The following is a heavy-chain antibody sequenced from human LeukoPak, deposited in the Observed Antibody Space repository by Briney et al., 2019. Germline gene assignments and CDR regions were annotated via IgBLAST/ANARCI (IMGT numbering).Heavy chain of an antibody. J-gene: IGHJ4*02. Sequence: GGSLRLSCAASGFSFGTYTMTWVRQAPGKGLECVATISGSGGNTYYTDSVQGRFTISRDNSMHTLFLQMSSLRVEDTALYYCTKGVVVSAFGYWGQGVLVTVSS. D-gene: IGHD2-21*01. V-gene: IGHV3-23*01. CDR1: GFSFGTYT. CDR2: ISGSGGNT. CDR3: TKGVVVSAFGY.